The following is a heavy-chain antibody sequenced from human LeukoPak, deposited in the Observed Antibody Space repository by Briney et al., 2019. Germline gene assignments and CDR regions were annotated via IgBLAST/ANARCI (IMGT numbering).Heavy chain of an antibody. CDR3: ARIRGYEMYYYDSSGYSAIADYFDY. CDR1: GSTYG. CDR2: ISYDGKNK. Sequence: PGGSLRLSCAASGSTYGIHWVRQAPGKGLEWVAVISYDGKNKDYGDSVKGRFTISRDNAKNSLYLQMNSLRAEDTAVYYCARIRGYEMYYYDSSGYSAIADYFDYWGQGTLVTVSS. D-gene: IGHD3-22*01. J-gene: IGHJ4*02. V-gene: IGHV3-30*03.